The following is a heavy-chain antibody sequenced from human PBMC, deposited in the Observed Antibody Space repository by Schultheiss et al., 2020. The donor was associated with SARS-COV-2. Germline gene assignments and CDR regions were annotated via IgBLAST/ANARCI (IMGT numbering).Heavy chain of an antibody. CDR2: ISSSSSYI. D-gene: IGHD2-15*01. CDR1: GFTFSSYS. Sequence: GGSLRLSCAASGFTFSSYSMNWVRQAPGKGLEWVSSISSSSSYIYYADSVKGRFTISRDNAKNSLYLQMNSLRAEDTAVYYCAKDRLVVAASWFDPWGQGTLVTVSS. J-gene: IGHJ5*02. CDR3: AKDRLVVAASWFDP. V-gene: IGHV3-21*01.